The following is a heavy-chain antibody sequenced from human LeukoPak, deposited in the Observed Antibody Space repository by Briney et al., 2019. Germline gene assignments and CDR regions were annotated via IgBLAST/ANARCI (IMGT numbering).Heavy chain of an antibody. D-gene: IGHD3-3*01. CDR3: ATWDYDFWSGYSSDYYYMDV. V-gene: IGHV1-69*05. CDR1: GGTFSSYA. J-gene: IGHJ6*03. CDR2: IIPIFGTA. Sequence: SVKVSCKASGGTFSSYAISWVRQAPGRGLEWMGGIIPIFGTANYAQKFQGRVTITTDESTSTAYMELSSLRSEDTAVYYCATWDYDFWSGYSSDYYYMDVWGKGTTVTVSS.